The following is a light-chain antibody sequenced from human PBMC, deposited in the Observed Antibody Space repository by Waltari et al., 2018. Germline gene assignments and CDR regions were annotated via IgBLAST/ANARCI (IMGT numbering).Light chain of an antibody. J-gene: IGLJ2*01. V-gene: IGLV2-23*02. CDR1: SNDIVSYNF. CDR3: FSYAGSNSFA. CDR2: DVS. Sequence: QSALTQPASVSGSPGQSITVPCIGTSNDIVSYNFVSWFQQHPGRAPKLMIYDVSERPLGVSNRFSGSKSGNTASLTISGLQAEDEADYYCFSYAGSNSFAFGGGTRVTVL.